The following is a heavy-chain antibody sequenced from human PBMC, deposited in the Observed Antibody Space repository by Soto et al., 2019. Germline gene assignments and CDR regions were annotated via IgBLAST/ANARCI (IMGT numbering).Heavy chain of an antibody. D-gene: IGHD6-13*01. CDR3: AGGSPWEQQLQGPFDY. CDR2: ISNDDSNK. CDR1: GFTFSSCS. V-gene: IGHV3-30-3*01. J-gene: IGHJ4*02. Sequence: QVQLVESGGGVVQPGRSLRLSCAASGFTFSSCSMHWVRQAPGKGLEWVALISNDDSNKFYADSVKGRFTISRDNSKNTLYLQMSSLRPEDTAVYYCAGGSPWEQQLQGPFDYWGQGTLVTVSS.